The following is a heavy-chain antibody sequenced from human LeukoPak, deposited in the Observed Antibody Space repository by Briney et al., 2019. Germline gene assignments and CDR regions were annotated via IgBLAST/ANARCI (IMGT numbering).Heavy chain of an antibody. D-gene: IGHD6-13*01. Sequence: PSGTLSLTCTVSGGSISSYYWSWIRQPPGKGLEWIGYIYYSGSTNYNPSLKSRVTISVDTSKNQFSLKLSSVTAADTAVYYCARHSTQQLGDYYYYYGMDVWGQGTTVTVSS. J-gene: IGHJ6*02. V-gene: IGHV4-59*08. CDR3: ARHSTQQLGDYYYYYGMDV. CDR1: GGSISSYY. CDR2: IYYSGST.